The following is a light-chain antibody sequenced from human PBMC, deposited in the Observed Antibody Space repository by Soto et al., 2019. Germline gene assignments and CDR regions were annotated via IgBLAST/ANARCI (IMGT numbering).Light chain of an antibody. V-gene: IGKV3-20*01. J-gene: IGKJ2*01. CDR1: QSVSSSY. CDR2: GAS. Sequence: EIVFTQSPCTLSLSPGERATLSCRASQSVSSSYLAWYQQKPGQAPRLLIYGASNRATGIPDRFSGSGSGTDFSLTISRLEPEDFAVYYCQQYGSSPRYTFGQGTKVDIK. CDR3: QQYGSSPRYT.